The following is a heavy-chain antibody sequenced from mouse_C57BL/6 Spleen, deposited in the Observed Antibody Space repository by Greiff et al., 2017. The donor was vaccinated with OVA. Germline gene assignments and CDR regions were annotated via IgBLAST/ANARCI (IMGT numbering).Heavy chain of an antibody. V-gene: IGHV3-6*01. CDR3: ADGNYEGYAMDY. CDR2: ISYDGSN. D-gene: IGHD2-1*01. Sequence: EVQLVESGPGLVKPSQSLSLSCSVTGYSITSGYYWNWIRQFPGNKLEWMGYISYDGSNNYNASLKNRISITRDTSKNQFFLKLNSVTTEDTAAYYCADGNYEGYAMDYWGQGTSVTVSS. CDR1: GYSITSGYY. J-gene: IGHJ4*01.